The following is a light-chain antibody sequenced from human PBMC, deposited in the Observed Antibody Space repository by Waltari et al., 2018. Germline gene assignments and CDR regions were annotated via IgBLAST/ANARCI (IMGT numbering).Light chain of an antibody. CDR3: TSYTPIPTFVL. CDR2: EVH. CDR1: SSDVGGYDA. J-gene: IGLJ2*01. V-gene: IGLV2-8*01. Sequence: HSALTQPPSASGSPGQSVPISCTGSSSDVGGYDAVSWYQQYPGRPPRLLIYEVHKRPSGVPDRFSASKSGDTASLTVSGLRAEDEAHYYCTSYTPIPTFVLFGGGTKLTVL.